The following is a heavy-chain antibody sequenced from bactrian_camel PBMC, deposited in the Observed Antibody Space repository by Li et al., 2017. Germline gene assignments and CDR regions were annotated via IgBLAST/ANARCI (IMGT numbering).Heavy chain of an antibody. CDR2: ISPDGKE. D-gene: IGHD2*01. CDR1: RGFDDADAE. V-gene: IGHV3S53*01. Sequence: VQLVESGGGSVQIGGSLTLACAASRGFDDADAEWGWFRQAPGAQCEMVASISPDGKEYYSDSVKGRFAISRDNAKNTLYLQMNSLKPDDTATYYCAAGLYSHGVPKSRGVDYWGKGTQVTVS. J-gene: IGHJ7*01.